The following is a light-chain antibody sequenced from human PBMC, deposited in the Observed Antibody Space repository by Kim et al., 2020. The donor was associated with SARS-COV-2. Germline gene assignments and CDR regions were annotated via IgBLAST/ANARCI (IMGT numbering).Light chain of an antibody. CDR2: RNN. Sequence: RGTNSCSGSSSTIGSNYVYWYQQLPGTAPKLLIYRNNQRPSGVPDRFSGSKSGTSASLSISGLRSEDEADYYCAAWDDSLSGYVVFGGGTQLTVL. V-gene: IGLV1-47*01. CDR3: AAWDDSLSGYVV. CDR1: SSTIGSNY. J-gene: IGLJ2*01.